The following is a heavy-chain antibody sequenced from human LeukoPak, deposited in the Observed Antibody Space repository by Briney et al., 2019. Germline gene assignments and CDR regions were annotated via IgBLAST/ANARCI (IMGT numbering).Heavy chain of an antibody. CDR1: GFTFSSYA. D-gene: IGHD1-1*01. J-gene: IGHJ4*02. CDR3: AKDLSYNYGATKDY. Sequence: GGSLRLSCAASGFTFSSYAMSWVRQAPGKGGEWGSGISGSGGSTYYAESVKGRFTISRDNSKNTLYLQMNSLRAEDTAVYYCAKDLSYNYGATKDYWGQGTLVTVSS. CDR2: ISGSGGST. V-gene: IGHV3-23*01.